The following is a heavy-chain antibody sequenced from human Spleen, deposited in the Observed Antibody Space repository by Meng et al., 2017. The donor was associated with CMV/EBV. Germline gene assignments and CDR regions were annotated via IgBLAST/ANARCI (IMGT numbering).Heavy chain of an antibody. V-gene: IGHV4-34*01. CDR3: ARSTRLNYYYYYGMDV. D-gene: IGHD2-2*01. Sequence: SETLSLTCAVYGGSFSGYYWSWIRQPPGKGLEWIGEINHSGSTNYNPSLKSRVTISVDTSKNQFPLKLSSVTAADTAVYYCARSTRLNYYYYYGMDVWGQGTTVTVSS. CDR1: GGSFSGYY. J-gene: IGHJ6*02. CDR2: INHSGST.